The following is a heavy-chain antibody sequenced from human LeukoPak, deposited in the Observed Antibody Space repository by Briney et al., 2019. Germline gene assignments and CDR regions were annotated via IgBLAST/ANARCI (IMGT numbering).Heavy chain of an antibody. CDR3: ARDLAAITTGSHNWFDP. Sequence: GASVKVSCKASGYTFTGYYMHWVRQAPGQGLEWMGWINPKSGATKYAQKFQGRVTMTRDTSISTAFMELSRLTSDDTAVYYCARDLAAITTGSHNWFDPWGHGTLVTVSS. CDR2: INPKSGAT. J-gene: IGHJ5*02. CDR1: GYTFTGYY. V-gene: IGHV1-2*02. D-gene: IGHD3-22*01.